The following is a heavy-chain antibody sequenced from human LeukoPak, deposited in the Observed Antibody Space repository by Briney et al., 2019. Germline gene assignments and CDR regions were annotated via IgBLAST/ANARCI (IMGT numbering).Heavy chain of an antibody. CDR1: GGTFSSYA. J-gene: IGHJ4*02. CDR2: IISILGTT. D-gene: IGHD1/OR15-1a*01. Sequence: SVKVSCKASGGTFSSYAISWVRQAPGQGLEWMGGIISILGTTKYAQKFQGRVTITADESTSTAYMELSSLRSEDTAVYYCARGQNIPAWGQGTLVTVSS. CDR3: ARGQNIPA. V-gene: IGHV1-69*13.